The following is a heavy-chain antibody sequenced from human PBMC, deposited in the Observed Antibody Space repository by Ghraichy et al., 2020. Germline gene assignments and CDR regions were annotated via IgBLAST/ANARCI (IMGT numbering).Heavy chain of an antibody. Sequence: GGSLRLSCAASGFTFSSYSMNWVRQAPGKGLEWVSSISSSSSYIYYADSVKGRFTISRDNAKNSLYLQMNSLRAEDTAVYYCARDKDPTHYYYYYYMDVWGKGTTVTVSS. D-gene: IGHD1-1*01. CDR1: GFTFSSYS. V-gene: IGHV3-21*01. J-gene: IGHJ6*03. CDR3: ARDKDPTHYYYYYYMDV. CDR2: ISSSSSYI.